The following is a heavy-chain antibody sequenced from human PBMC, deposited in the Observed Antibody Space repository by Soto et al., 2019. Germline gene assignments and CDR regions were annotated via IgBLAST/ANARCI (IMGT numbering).Heavy chain of an antibody. J-gene: IGHJ4*02. CDR1: GGSISSGGYS. V-gene: IGHV4-30-2*01. CDR3: ASGGTGIVGATPFDY. CDR2: IYHSGST. Sequence: PSETLSLTCAVSGGSISSGGYSWRWIRQPPGKGLEWIGYIYHSGSTYYNPSLKSRVTISVDRSKNQFSLKLSSVTAADTAVYYCASGGTGIVGATPFDYWGQGTLVTVSS. D-gene: IGHD1-26*01.